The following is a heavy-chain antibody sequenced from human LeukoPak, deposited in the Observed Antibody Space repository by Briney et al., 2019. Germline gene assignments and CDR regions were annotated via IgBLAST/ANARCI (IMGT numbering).Heavy chain of an antibody. CDR3: ATGKEWMALDY. CDR2: IYRGTET. Sequence: GGSLRLSRAASGFTDSTKYMTWVRQAPGKRLEWVSIIYRGTETNYADSVKDRFIISRDFSRNTFFLDLNRLRIDDTAIYYCATGKEWMALDYWGQGSLVTVSS. D-gene: IGHD5-24*01. CDR1: GFTDSTKY. V-gene: IGHV3-66*01. J-gene: IGHJ4*02.